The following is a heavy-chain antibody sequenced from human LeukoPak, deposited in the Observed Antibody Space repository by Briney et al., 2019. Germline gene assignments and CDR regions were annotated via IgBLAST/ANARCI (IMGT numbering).Heavy chain of an antibody. D-gene: IGHD3-3*01. V-gene: IGHV1-18*01. J-gene: IGHJ4*02. CDR3: ARMASFLEWLLPSYYFDY. Sequence: ASVMVSCKASGYTFTSYGISWVRQAPGQGLEWMGWISAYNGNTNYAQKLQGRVTMTTDTSTSTAYMELRSLRSDDTAVYYCARMASFLEWLLPSYYFDYWGQGTLVTVSS. CDR1: GYTFTSYG. CDR2: ISAYNGNT.